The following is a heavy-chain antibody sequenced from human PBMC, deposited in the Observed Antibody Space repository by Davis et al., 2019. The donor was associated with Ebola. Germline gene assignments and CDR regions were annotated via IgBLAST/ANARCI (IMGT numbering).Heavy chain of an antibody. J-gene: IGHJ6*02. V-gene: IGHV5-51*01. CDR1: GYNFTNYW. D-gene: IGHD2/OR15-2a*01. CDR2: IHPIDSNT. CDR3: ARHRAREYRTPSYYYYGMDV. Sequence: GESLKISCKTSGYNFTNYWIGWVRQMPGKGLEWMAVIHPIDSNTNYVPSFQGQVTISADKSTNTPYLQLDSLKASDTATYYCARHRAREYRTPSYYYYGMDVWGQGTTVTGSS.